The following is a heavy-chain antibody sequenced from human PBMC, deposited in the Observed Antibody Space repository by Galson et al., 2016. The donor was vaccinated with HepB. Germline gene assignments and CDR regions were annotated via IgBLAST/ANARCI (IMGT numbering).Heavy chain of an antibody. V-gene: IGHV6-1*01. J-gene: IGHJ6*02. D-gene: IGHD1-1*01. CDR1: GDSVSSTSAT. CDR3: ARDQPQSDKWNDEGEHYDYFYGMDV. Sequence: CAISGDSVSSTSATWNWIRQSPSRGLEWLGRTYYRSKWYNDYAVAVRSRINIKPATSKNQFSLQLNSATPEDTAVYYCARDQPQSDKWNDEGEHYDYFYGMDVWGLGTTVTVSS. CDR2: TYYRSKWYN.